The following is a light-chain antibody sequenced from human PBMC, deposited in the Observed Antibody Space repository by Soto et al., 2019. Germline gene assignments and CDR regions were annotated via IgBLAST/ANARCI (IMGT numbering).Light chain of an antibody. Sequence: EIVLTQSPARLSLSPGERATLSCRASQSVGSYLAWYQHKPGQAPRLLIYDASNRATGIPAKFSGSGSGTDFTLTICSLEPEDFAVYYCQQRSNWPWTFGQGTKVEVK. CDR1: QSVGSY. CDR2: DAS. J-gene: IGKJ1*01. V-gene: IGKV3-11*01. CDR3: QQRSNWPWT.